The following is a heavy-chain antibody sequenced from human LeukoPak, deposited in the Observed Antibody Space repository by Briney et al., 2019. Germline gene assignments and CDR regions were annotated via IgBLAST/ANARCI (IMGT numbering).Heavy chain of an antibody. Sequence: PGGSPRLSCAASGFTFSSYEMNWVRQAPGKGLEWVSYISSSGSTIYYADSVKGRFTISRDNAKNSLYLQMNSLRAEDTAVYYCARAYYDSSGYYGGFDYWGQGTLVTVSS. CDR3: ARAYYDSSGYYGGFDY. CDR2: ISSSGSTI. J-gene: IGHJ4*02. CDR1: GFTFSSYE. V-gene: IGHV3-48*03. D-gene: IGHD3-22*01.